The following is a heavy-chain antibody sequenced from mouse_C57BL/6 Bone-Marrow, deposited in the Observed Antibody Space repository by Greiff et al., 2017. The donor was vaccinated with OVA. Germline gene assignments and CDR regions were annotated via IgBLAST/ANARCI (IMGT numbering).Heavy chain of an antibody. CDR2: ISYDGSN. V-gene: IGHV3-6*01. CDR1: GYSITSGYY. J-gene: IGHJ3*01. CDR3: AREDYGSSYEDWFAY. D-gene: IGHD1-1*01. Sequence: DVQLQESGPGLVKPSQSLSLTCSVTGYSITSGYYWNLIRQFPGNKLEMMGYISYDGSNNYNPSLKNRISITRDTSKNQFFLKLNSVTTEDTATYYCAREDYGSSYEDWFAYWGQGTLVTVSA.